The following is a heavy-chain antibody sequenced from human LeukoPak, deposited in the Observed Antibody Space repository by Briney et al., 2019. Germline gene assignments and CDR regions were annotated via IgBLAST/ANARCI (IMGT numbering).Heavy chain of an antibody. Sequence: ASVKVSCKASGYTFTGYYMHWVRQAPGQGLEWMGWINPNSGGTNYAQKFQGWVTMTRDTSISTAYMELSRLRSDDTAAYYCARGRRMIGSSSARRYYYYGMDVWGKGTTVTVSS. CDR3: ARGRRMIGSSSARRYYYYGMDV. V-gene: IGHV1-2*04. J-gene: IGHJ6*04. D-gene: IGHD2-15*01. CDR1: GYTFTGYY. CDR2: INPNSGGT.